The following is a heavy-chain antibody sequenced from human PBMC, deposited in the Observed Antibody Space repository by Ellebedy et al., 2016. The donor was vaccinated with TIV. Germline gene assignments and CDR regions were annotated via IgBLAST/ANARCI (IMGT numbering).Heavy chain of an antibody. CDR1: GGSISSYY. CDR2: IYYSGST. J-gene: IGHJ3*02. D-gene: IGHD3-3*01. Sequence: MPSETLSLTCTVSGGSISSYYWSWIRQPPGKGLEWIGYIYYSGSTNYNPSLKSRVTISVDTSKNQFSLKLSSVTAADTAVYYCARVPYYDFWSDPGRDAFDIWGQGTMVTVSS. V-gene: IGHV4-59*01. CDR3: ARVPYYDFWSDPGRDAFDI.